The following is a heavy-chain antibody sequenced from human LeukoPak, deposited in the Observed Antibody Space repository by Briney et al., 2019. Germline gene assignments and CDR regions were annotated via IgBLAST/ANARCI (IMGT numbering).Heavy chain of an antibody. CDR1: GFTFSSYA. V-gene: IGHV3-23*01. CDR3: AKEAFTFGGVIAPFDY. Sequence: PGGSLRLSCAASGFTFSSYAMSWVRQAPGKGLEGVSAISGSGGSAYYADSVKGRFTISRDNSKNTLYLQMNSLRAEDTAVYYCAKEAFTFGGVIAPFDYWGQGTLVTVSS. J-gene: IGHJ4*02. D-gene: IGHD3-16*02. CDR2: ISGSGGSA.